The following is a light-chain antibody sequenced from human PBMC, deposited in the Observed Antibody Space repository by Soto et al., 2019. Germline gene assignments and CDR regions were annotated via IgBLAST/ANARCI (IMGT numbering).Light chain of an antibody. V-gene: IGLV2-14*01. J-gene: IGLJ2*01. CDR1: SSDIGDYDY. CDR2: EVS. CDR3: SSYTSSSTYAV. Sequence: QSALTQPASVSGSPGQSITISCTGTSSDIGDYDYVSWYQHHPGKAPKLMIYEVSNRPSGISNRFSGSKSGNTASLTISGLQAEEEADYFCSSYTSSSTYAVFGGGTKLTVL.